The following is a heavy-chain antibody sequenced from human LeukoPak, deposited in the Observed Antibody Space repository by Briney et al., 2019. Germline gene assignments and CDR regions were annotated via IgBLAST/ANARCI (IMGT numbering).Heavy chain of an antibody. D-gene: IGHD6-13*01. CDR1: GFTFSSYS. CDR3: ARAAAGLDYYFDY. J-gene: IGHJ4*02. CDR2: ISSSSSYI. V-gene: IGHV3-21*01. Sequence: GGSLRLSCAASGFTFSSYSMNWVRQAPEKGLEWVSSISSSSSYIYYADSVKGRFTISRDNAKNSLYLQMNSLRAEDTAVYYCARAAAGLDYYFDYWGQGTLVTVSS.